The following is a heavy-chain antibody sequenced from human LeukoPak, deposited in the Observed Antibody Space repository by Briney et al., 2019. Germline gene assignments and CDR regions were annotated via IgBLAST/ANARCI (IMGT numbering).Heavy chain of an antibody. V-gene: IGHV3-49*04. D-gene: IGHD6-19*01. CDR1: GFTVSSNY. CDR3: TRDSSGWYEYYFDY. J-gene: IGHJ4*02. Sequence: GGSLRLSCAASGFTVSSNYMSWVRQAPGKGLEWVGFIRSKAYGGTTEYAASVKGRFTISRDDSKSIAYLQMNSLKTEDTAVYYCTRDSSGWYEYYFDYWGQGTLVTVSS. CDR2: IRSKAYGGTT.